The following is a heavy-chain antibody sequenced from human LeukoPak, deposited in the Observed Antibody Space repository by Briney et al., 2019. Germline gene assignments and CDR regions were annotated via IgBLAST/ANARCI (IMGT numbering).Heavy chain of an antibody. Sequence: PSETLSLTCTVSGGSISSYYWSWIRQPPGKGLEWIGEIFHSGGTNYNPSLKSRISLSVDKSQNQFSLKLNSLTAADTAVYYCAANGYYSIDVWGKGTTVTVSS. CDR1: GGSISSYY. J-gene: IGHJ6*03. V-gene: IGHV4-59*03. D-gene: IGHD2-8*01. CDR3: AANGYYSIDV. CDR2: IFHSGGT.